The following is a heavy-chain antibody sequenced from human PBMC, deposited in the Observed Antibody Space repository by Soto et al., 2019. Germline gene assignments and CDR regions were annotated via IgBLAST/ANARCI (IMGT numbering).Heavy chain of an antibody. D-gene: IGHD6-6*01. CDR2: IYYSGST. Sequence: SETLSLTCTVSGGSISSSSYYWGWIRQPPGKGLEWIGSIYYSGSTYYNPSLKSRVTISVDTSKNQFSRKLGSVTAADTAVYYCARQGQLENWFDPWGQGTLVTVSS. CDR3: ARQGQLENWFDP. CDR1: GGSISSSSYY. V-gene: IGHV4-39*01. J-gene: IGHJ5*02.